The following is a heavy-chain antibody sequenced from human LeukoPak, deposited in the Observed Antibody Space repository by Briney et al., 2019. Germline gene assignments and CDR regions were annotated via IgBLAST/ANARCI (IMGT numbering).Heavy chain of an antibody. CDR1: GFTFNSYA. V-gene: IGHV3-23*01. D-gene: IGHD2-8*01. CDR2: ISGSGGST. CDR3: AKDPQDIVLMVYATISPYFDY. J-gene: IGHJ4*02. Sequence: GGSLRLSCAASGFTFNSYALSWVRQAPGRGLEWVSSISGSGGSTYSADSVKGRFTISRDNSKNTVYLQMSSLRAEDTAVYYCAKDPQDIVLMVYATISPYFDYWGQGTLVTVSS.